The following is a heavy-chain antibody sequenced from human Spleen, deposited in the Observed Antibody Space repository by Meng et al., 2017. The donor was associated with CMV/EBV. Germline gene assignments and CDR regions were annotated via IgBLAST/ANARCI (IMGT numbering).Heavy chain of an antibody. CDR1: GYTFTSYG. CDR2: ISAYNGNT. D-gene: IGHD1-26*01. CDR3: ARDSGSYSRLPLDY. Sequence: QVPLVQSVAEGKKPGAPVKASCKASGYTFTSYGISWVRQAPGQGLEWMGWISAYNGNTNYAQKLQGRVTMTTDTSTSTAYMELRSLRSDDTAVYYCARDSGSYSRLPLDYWGQGTLVTVSS. J-gene: IGHJ4*02. V-gene: IGHV1-18*01.